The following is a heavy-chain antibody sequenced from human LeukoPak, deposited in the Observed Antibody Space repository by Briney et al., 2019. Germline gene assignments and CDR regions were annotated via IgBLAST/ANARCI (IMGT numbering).Heavy chain of an antibody. V-gene: IGHV3-23*01. Sequence: GGSLRLSCAASGFTFSSYGMSWVRQAPGKGLEWVSAISGSGGSTYYADSVKGRFTISRDNSKNTLYLQMNSLRAEDTAVYYCAKDRGIVGACFDYWGQGTLVTVSS. J-gene: IGHJ4*02. CDR3: AKDRGIVGACFDY. CDR1: GFTFSSYG. CDR2: ISGSGGST. D-gene: IGHD1-26*01.